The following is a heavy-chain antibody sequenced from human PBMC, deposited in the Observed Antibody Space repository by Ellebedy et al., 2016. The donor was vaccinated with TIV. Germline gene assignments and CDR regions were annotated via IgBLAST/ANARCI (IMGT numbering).Heavy chain of an antibody. Sequence: AASVKVSCKASGYTFTSYGISWVRQAPGQGLEWMGWISTYNGNTKYAQNVQGRVTLTTDTSTSTAYMELRSLRSDDTAVYYCARTRSQLPHDYWGQGTLVIFPS. V-gene: IGHV1-18*01. CDR3: ARTRSQLPHDY. J-gene: IGHJ4*02. CDR2: ISTYNGNT. CDR1: GYTFTSYG. D-gene: IGHD2-2*01.